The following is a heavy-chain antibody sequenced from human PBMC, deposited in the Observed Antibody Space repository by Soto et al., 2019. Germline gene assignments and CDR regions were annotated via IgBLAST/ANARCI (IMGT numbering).Heavy chain of an antibody. CDR2: ISGSGGST. Sequence: EVQLLESGGGLVQPGGSLRLSCAASGFTFSSYAMSWVRQAPGKGLEWVSAISGSGGSTYYADSVKGRFTISRDNSKNTLYLQMNSLRAEDTAVYYCAKESAARCSGGSCYPRRYFDYWGQGTLVTVSS. J-gene: IGHJ4*02. CDR3: AKESAARCSGGSCYPRRYFDY. D-gene: IGHD2-15*01. V-gene: IGHV3-23*01. CDR1: GFTFSSYA.